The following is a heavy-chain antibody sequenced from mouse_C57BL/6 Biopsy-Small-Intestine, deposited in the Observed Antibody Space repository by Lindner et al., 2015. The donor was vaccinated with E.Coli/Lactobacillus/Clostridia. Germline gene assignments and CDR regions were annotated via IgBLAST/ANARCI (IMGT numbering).Heavy chain of an antibody. J-gene: IGHJ4*01. Sequence: GLEVSGRITPFFGTANYAQKFQGRVTITADELLTTAYMELSSLTSEDTAVYYCARQYCSSIGCYGGSGYDSWGQGTLVTVSS. CDR3: ARQYCSSIGCYGGSGYDS. V-gene: IGHV14-2*02. D-gene: IGHD3-1*01. CDR2: ITPFFGTA.